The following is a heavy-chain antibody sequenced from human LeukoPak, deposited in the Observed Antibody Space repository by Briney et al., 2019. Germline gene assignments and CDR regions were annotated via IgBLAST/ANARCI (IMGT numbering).Heavy chain of an antibody. CDR3: ARGPSYYDFWSGYYEYFHH. D-gene: IGHD3-3*01. CDR1: GGSISSYY. J-gene: IGHJ1*01. V-gene: IGHV4-59*01. Sequence: PSETLSLTCTVSGGSISSYYWSWIRQPPGKGLQWIGCIYYSGSTNYNPSLKSRVTISVDTSKNQFSLKLSSVTAADTAVYYCARGPSYYDFWSGYYEYFHHWGQGTLVTVSS. CDR2: IYYSGST.